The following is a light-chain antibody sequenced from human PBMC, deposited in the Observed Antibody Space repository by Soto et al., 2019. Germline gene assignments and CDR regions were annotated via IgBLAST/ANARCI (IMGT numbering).Light chain of an antibody. CDR3: QPYHNWPPYT. CDR2: GAS. V-gene: IGKV3-15*01. J-gene: IGKJ2*01. CDR1: QGVSTN. Sequence: EIVMTQSPATLSVSLGERATVSCRASQGVSTNLPGSQRKPGQAPRLLPYGASTRASGIPAMFSGSGSGTEFTLTIGSLQYEDCAVYYCQPYHNWPPYTFGQGTKLEIK.